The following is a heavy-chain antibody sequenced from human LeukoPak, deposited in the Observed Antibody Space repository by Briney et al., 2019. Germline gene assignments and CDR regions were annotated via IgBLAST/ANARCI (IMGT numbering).Heavy chain of an antibody. CDR1: GFTFDDYT. D-gene: IGHD6-19*01. CDR3: AKLYSSGWYGGGDY. V-gene: IGHV3-43*01. CDR2: ISWDGGST. Sequence: GGSLRLSCAASGFTFDDYTMHWVRHAPGKGLEWVYLISWDGGSTYYADSVKGRFTISRDNSKNSLYLQMNSLRTEDTALYYCAKLYSSGWYGGGDYWGQGTLVTVSS. J-gene: IGHJ4*02.